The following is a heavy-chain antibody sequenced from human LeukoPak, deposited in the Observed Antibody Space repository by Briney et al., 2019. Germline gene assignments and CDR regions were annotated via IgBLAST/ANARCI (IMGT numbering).Heavy chain of an antibody. Sequence: ASVKVSCKASGYTFTSYYMHWVRQAPGQGLEWMGWINPNSGGTNYAQKFQGRVTMTRVTSISTAYMELSRLRSDDTAVYYCASDYGDTQDFDYWGQGTLVTVSS. CDR3: ASDYGDTQDFDY. J-gene: IGHJ4*02. CDR1: GYTFTSYY. V-gene: IGHV1-2*02. CDR2: INPNSGGT. D-gene: IGHD4-17*01.